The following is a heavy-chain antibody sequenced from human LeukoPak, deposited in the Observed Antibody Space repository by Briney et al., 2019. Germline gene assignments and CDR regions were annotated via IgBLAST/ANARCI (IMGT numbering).Heavy chain of an antibody. CDR2: IWYDGSNK. CDR1: GFTFSSYG. Sequence: PGGSLRLSCAASGFTFSSYGMRWVRQAPGKGLEWVAVIWYDGSNKYYADSVKGRFTISRDNSKNTLYLQMNSLRAEDTAVYYCARDCIDIVVVPADYGMDVWGQGTTVTVSS. V-gene: IGHV3-33*01. J-gene: IGHJ6*02. D-gene: IGHD2-2*01. CDR3: ARDCIDIVVVPADYGMDV.